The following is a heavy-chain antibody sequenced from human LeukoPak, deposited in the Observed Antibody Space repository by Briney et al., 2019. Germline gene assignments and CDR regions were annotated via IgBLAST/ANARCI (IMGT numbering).Heavy chain of an antibody. CDR3: ARDCDRKNAFDI. V-gene: IGHV4-39*07. CDR2: MYYSGST. Sequence: SETLSLTCTVSGGSVSSSSYYWGWIRQPPGKGLEWIGSMYYSGSTYYNPSLKSRVTISVDTSKNQFSLKLSSVTAADTAVYYCARDCDRKNAFDIWGQGTMVTVSS. CDR1: GGSVSSSSYY. J-gene: IGHJ3*02.